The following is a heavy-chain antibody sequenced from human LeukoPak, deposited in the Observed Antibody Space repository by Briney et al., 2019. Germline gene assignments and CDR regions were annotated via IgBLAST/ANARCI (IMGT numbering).Heavy chain of an antibody. CDR2: IYHSGST. CDR3: ARGDLEWFGGRKIDY. J-gene: IGHJ4*02. D-gene: IGHD3-3*01. V-gene: IGHV4-38-2*02. CDR1: GYSISSGYY. Sequence: PSETLSLTCTVSGYSISSGYYWGWIRQPPGKGLEWIGSIYHSGSTYYNPSLKSRVTISVDTSKNQFSLKLSSVTAADTAVYYCARGDLEWFGGRKIDYWGQGTLVTVSS.